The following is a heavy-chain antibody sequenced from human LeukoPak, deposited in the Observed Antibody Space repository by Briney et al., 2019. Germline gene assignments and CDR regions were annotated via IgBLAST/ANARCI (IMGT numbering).Heavy chain of an antibody. CDR3: AGGFRRRDIVLMVYAKPDQYYFDY. CDR1: GYTFTSYD. Sequence: ASVKVSCKASGYTFTSYDINWVRQATGQGLEWMGWMNPNSGNTGYAQKFQGRVTITRNTSISTAYMELSSLRSEDTAVYYCAGGFRRRDIVLMVYAKPDQYYFDYWGQGTLVTVSS. CDR2: MNPNSGNT. J-gene: IGHJ4*02. D-gene: IGHD2-8*01. V-gene: IGHV1-8*03.